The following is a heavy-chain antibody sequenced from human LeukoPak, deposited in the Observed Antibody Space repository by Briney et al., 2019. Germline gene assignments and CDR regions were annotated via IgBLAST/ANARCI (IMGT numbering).Heavy chain of an antibody. J-gene: IGHJ3*02. D-gene: IGHD3-3*01. CDR3: AKVPVFSLTISEVVTDDAFDI. CDR2: ISGSGGST. V-gene: IGHV3-23*01. Sequence: GGSLRLSCAASGFTFSSYAMSWVRQAPGKGLEWVSAISGSGGSTYYADSVKGRFTISRDNSKNTLYLQMNSLRAEDTAVYYCAKVPVFSLTISEVVTDDAFDIWGQGTIVTVSS. CDR1: GFTFSSYA.